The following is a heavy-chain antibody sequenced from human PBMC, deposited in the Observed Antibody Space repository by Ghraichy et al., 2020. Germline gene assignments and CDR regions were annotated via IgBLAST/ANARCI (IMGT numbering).Heavy chain of an antibody. D-gene: IGHD5-18*01. Sequence: GESLNISCAASGFTFSSYAMSWVRQAPGKGLEWVSAISGSGGSTYYADSVKGRFTISRDNSKNTLYLQMNSLRAEDTAVYYCAKDRDTVWGIGGWFDPWGQGTLVTVSS. CDR2: ISGSGGST. CDR1: GFTFSSYA. J-gene: IGHJ5*02. V-gene: IGHV3-23*01. CDR3: AKDRDTVWGIGGWFDP.